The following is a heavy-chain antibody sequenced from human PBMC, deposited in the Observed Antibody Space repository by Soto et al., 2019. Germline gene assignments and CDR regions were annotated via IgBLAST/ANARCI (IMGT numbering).Heavy chain of an antibody. J-gene: IGHJ4*02. V-gene: IGHV4-30-2*01. CDR1: GGSISSGGYS. CDR2: IYHTGST. D-gene: IGHD6-19*01. CDR3: ARAGGLGAVAVDY. Sequence: QLQLQESGSGLVKPAQTLSLTGAVSGGSISSGGYSWSWIRHPPGKGLEWIGYIYHTGSTYYNPSLKSRVTISVDRSKNQFSLKLSSVTDADTAVYYCARAGGLGAVAVDYWGQGTLVTVSS.